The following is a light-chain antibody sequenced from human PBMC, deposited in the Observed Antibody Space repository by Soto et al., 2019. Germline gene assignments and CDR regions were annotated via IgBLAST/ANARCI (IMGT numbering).Light chain of an antibody. CDR2: EVS. Sequence: QSALTQPASVSGSPGQSITISCTGTSSDVGGYNYVSWYQQHPGKAPKLMIYEVSNRPSGVSNRFSGSKSGNTASLTISGLQAEDEADYYCSSYTSISTLVVFGGGTKLTFL. V-gene: IGLV2-14*01. J-gene: IGLJ2*01. CDR3: SSYTSISTLVV. CDR1: SSDVGGYNY.